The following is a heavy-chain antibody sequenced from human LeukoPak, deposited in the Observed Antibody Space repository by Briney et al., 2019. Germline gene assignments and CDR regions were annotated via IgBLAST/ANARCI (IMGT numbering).Heavy chain of an antibody. J-gene: IGHJ3*02. CDR1: GFTFSAVW. V-gene: IGHV3-7*01. CDR2: INQDGGEK. CDR3: AKDPSGAGNGAFDI. Sequence: GGSLRLSCAASGFTFSAVWMTWVRQAPGKGLEWVANINQDGGEKYYLDSVKGRITISRDNAKNSLYLQMNSLRAEDTAVYYCAKDPSGAGNGAFDIWGQGTMVTVSS. D-gene: IGHD6-19*01.